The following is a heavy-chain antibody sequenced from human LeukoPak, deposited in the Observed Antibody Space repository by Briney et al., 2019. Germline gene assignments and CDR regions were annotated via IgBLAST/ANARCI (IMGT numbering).Heavy chain of an antibody. CDR2: IDPNSGDT. CDR3: ARSGSTGYSLDY. D-gene: IGHD3-22*01. J-gene: IGHJ4*02. Sequence: GASVKVSCKASAYSFTGYFIHWVRQAPGQGLEWMGCIDPNSGDTKYAQKFQGRVSMPRDTSTRTADMELSRLRSDDTGVYFCARSGSTGYSLDYWGQGTLVTVSS. V-gene: IGHV1-2*02. CDR1: AYSFTGYF.